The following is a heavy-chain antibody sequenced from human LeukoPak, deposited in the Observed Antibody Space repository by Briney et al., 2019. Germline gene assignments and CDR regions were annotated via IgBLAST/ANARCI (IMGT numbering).Heavy chain of an antibody. Sequence: SETLSLTCTVSGGSISSYYWSWIRQPPGKGLEWIGYIYYSGSTNYNPSLKSRVTISVDTSKNQFSLKLNSVTAADTAVYYCARRYCSSTSCPEILDYGGQGTLVTVSS. D-gene: IGHD2-2*01. CDR3: ARRYCSSTSCPEILDY. J-gene: IGHJ4*02. V-gene: IGHV4-59*01. CDR1: GGSISSYY. CDR2: IYYSGST.